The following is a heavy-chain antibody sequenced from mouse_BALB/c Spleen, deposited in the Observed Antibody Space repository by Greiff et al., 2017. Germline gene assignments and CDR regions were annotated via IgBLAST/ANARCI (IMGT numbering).Heavy chain of an antibody. CDR3: ARDMITSTTGYAMDY. V-gene: IGHV5-9-4*01. D-gene: IGHD2-4*01. CDR1: GFTFSSYA. J-gene: IGHJ4*01. Sequence: EVKLMESGGGLVKPGGSLKLSCAASGFTFSSYAMSWVRQSPEKRLEWVAEISSGGSYTYYPDTVTGRFTISRDNAKNTLYLEMSSLRSEDTAMYYCARDMITSTTGYAMDYWGQGTSVTVSS. CDR2: ISSGGSYT.